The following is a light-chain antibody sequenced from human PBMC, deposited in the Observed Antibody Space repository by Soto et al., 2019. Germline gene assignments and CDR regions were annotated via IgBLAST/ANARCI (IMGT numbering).Light chain of an antibody. Sequence: EIVLTQSPATLSLSPGERATFSCRASQSVGGYLDWYQQKPGQAPRLLIYDAANRASGIPARFSGSGSGTDFTLTISRLEPEDLAVYYCHQRSNWPPLTFGGRTKVEIK. CDR2: DAA. CDR3: HQRSNWPPLT. J-gene: IGKJ4*01. CDR1: QSVGGY. V-gene: IGKV3-11*01.